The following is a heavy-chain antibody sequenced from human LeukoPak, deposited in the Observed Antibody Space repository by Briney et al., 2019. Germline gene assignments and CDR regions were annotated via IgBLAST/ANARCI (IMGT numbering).Heavy chain of an antibody. Sequence: SETLSLTCTVSGGSISSYYWSWIRQPPGKGLEWIGYIYYSGSTNYNPSLKSRVTISVDTSKNQFSLKLSSVTAADTAVYYCARVYHYGPGRGYYYYMDVWGKGTTVTISS. J-gene: IGHJ6*03. CDR2: IYYSGST. V-gene: IGHV4-59*01. D-gene: IGHD3-10*01. CDR1: GGSISSYY. CDR3: ARVYHYGPGRGYYYYMDV.